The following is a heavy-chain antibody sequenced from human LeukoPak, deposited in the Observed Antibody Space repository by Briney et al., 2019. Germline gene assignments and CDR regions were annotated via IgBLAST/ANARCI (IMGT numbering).Heavy chain of an antibody. CDR1: GGSLSDYY. CDR2: ISHRGRT. J-gene: IGHJ5*02. CDR3: ATTPGRGDYGWFDP. V-gene: IGHV4-34*01. Sequence: PSETLSLTCAVYGGSLSDYYWSWIRQSPGKGLEWIGEISHRGRTYYNLSLKSRVTISIDTSKNQFSLKVNSVTAADTAVYYCATTPGRGDYGWFDPWGQGTLVTVSS. D-gene: IGHD4-17*01.